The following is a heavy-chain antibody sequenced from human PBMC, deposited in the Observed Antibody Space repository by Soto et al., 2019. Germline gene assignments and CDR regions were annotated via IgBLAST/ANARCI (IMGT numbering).Heavy chain of an antibody. V-gene: IGHV3-15*07. D-gene: IGHD3-3*01. Sequence: GSLRLSCAASGFTFSNAWMNWVRQAPGKGLEWVGRIKSKTDGGTTDYAAPVKGRFTISRDDSKNTLYLQMNSLKTGDTAVYYCTTANYDFWSGYSDNYYYYGMDVWGQGTTVTVSS. CDR3: TTANYDFWSGYSDNYYYYGMDV. CDR2: IKSKTDGGTT. CDR1: GFTFSNAW. J-gene: IGHJ6*02.